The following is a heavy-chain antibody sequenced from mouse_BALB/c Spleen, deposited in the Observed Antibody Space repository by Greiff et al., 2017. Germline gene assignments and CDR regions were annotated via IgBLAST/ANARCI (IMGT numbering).Heavy chain of an antibody. CDR2: IWAGGST. V-gene: IGHV2-9*02. D-gene: IGHD1-1*01. CDR1: GFSLTSYG. J-gene: IGHJ4*01. CDR3: ARGGFYEAMDY. Sequence: VQLQQSGPGLVAPSQSLSITCTVSGFSLTSYGVHWVRQPPGKGLEWLGVIWAGGSTNYNSALMSRLSISKDNSKSQVFLKMNSQQTDDTAMYYCARGGFYEAMDYWGQGTSVTVSS.